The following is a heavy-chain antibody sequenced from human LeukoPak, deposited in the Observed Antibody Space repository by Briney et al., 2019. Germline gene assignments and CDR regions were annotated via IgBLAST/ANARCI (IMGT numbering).Heavy chain of an antibody. CDR2: ISSSSSYI. D-gene: IGHD5-12*01. CDR1: GFTFSSYS. V-gene: IGHV3-21*04. Sequence: GGSLRLSCAASGFTFSSYSMNWVRQAPGKGLEWVSSISSSSSYIYYADSVKGRFTISRDNSKNTLYLQMNSLRAEDTAVYYCAKGNSGYGTSYYFDYWGQGALVTVSS. J-gene: IGHJ4*02. CDR3: AKGNSGYGTSYYFDY.